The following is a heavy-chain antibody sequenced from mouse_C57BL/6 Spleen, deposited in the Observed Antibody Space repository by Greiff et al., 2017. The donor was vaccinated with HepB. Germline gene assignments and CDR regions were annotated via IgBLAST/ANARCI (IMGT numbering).Heavy chain of an antibody. J-gene: IGHJ2*01. V-gene: IGHV5-16*01. CDR3: ARDGLGNYFDY. Sequence: DVKLVESEGGLVQPGSSMKLSCTASGFTFSDYYMAWVRQVPEKGLEWVANINYDGSSTYYLDSLKSRFIISRDNAKNILYLQMSSLKSEDTATYYCARDGLGNYFDYWGQGTTLTVSS. CDR1: GFTFSDYY. CDR2: INYDGSST. D-gene: IGHD1-1*02.